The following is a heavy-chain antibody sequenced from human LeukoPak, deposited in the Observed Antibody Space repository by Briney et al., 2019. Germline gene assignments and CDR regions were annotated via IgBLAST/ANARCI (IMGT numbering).Heavy chain of an antibody. CDR1: GGSISSGGYY. D-gene: IGHD3-10*01. V-gene: IGHV4-31*03. CDR3: ASPGGSGSYYNF. Sequence: SETLSLTCTVSGGSISSGGYYWSWIRQHPGKGLEWIGYIYYSGSTYYNPSLKSRATISVDTSKNQFSLKLSSVTAADTAVYYCASPGGSGSYYNFWGQGTLVTVSS. J-gene: IGHJ4*02. CDR2: IYYSGST.